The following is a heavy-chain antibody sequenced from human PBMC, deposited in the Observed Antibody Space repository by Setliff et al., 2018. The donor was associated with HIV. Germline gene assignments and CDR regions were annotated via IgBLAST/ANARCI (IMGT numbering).Heavy chain of an antibody. Sequence: SETLSLTCSVSGASISSNSYYWSWIRQPPGKGLEWIGYMYYSGSTNYNPSLKSRVTISVDTSKNQFSLKLTSVTAADTAVYYCARDRPSSSWYFNAFDIWGQGTMVTVS. CDR3: ARDRPSSSWYFNAFDI. J-gene: IGHJ3*02. V-gene: IGHV4-61*01. CDR1: GASISSNSYY. CDR2: MYYSGST. D-gene: IGHD6-13*01.